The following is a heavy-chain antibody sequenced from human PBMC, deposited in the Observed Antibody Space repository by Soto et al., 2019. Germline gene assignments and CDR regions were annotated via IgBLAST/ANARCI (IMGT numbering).Heavy chain of an antibody. Sequence: GVSLRLSCAASGFTVSSNYMRWARQAPGKGLEWVSVIYSGGSTYYADSAKGRFTISRDNSKNTLYLQMNSLRAEDTAVYYWGRESWSDVIGYFGYRGERTLGTVSS. CDR2: IYSGGST. J-gene: IGHJ4*03. CDR1: GFTVSSNY. V-gene: IGHV3-66*01. CDR3: GRESWSDVIGYFGY. D-gene: IGHD1-1*01.